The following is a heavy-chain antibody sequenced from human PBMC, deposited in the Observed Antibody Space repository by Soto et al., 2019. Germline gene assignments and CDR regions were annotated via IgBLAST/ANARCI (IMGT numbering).Heavy chain of an antibody. V-gene: IGHV3-21*04. CDR2: ISSSSSYI. Sequence: GGSLRLSCAASGFTFSSYSMNWVRQAPGKGLEWVSSISSSSSYIYYADSVKGRFTISRDNAKNSLYLQMNSLRAEDTAVYYCAKAVAGFAPYFDYWGQGTLVTVSS. J-gene: IGHJ4*02. D-gene: IGHD6-19*01. CDR3: AKAVAGFAPYFDY. CDR1: GFTFSSYS.